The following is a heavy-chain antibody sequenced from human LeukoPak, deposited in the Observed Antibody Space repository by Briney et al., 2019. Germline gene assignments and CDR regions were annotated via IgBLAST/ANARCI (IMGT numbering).Heavy chain of an antibody. CDR1: GFTFDDYA. D-gene: IGHD6-19*01. Sequence: PGRSLRLSCAASGFTFDDYAMHWVRQAPGKGLEWVSGISWNSGSIGYADSVEGRFTISRDNAKNSLYLQMNSLRAEDTAVYYCARYSSGWSIFDYWGQGTLVTVSS. CDR3: ARYSSGWSIFDY. J-gene: IGHJ4*02. V-gene: IGHV3-9*01. CDR2: ISWNSGSI.